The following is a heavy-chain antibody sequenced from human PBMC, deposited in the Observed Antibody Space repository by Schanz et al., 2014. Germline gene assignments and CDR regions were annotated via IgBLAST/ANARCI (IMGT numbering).Heavy chain of an antibody. CDR2: ISNDGSIK. CDR3: ARLPVGYGSGIWDV. Sequence: QAQLMESGGGVVQPGTSLILSCSVSGFSLNTYGIHWFRQPAGKGLEWVALISNDGSIKYYADSVKGRFTISRDNAKNSLFLQMNSLRVEDTAVYYCARLPVGYGSGIWDVWGQGTSVTVSS. CDR1: GFSLNTYG. D-gene: IGHD3-10*01. V-gene: IGHV3-30*19. J-gene: IGHJ6*02.